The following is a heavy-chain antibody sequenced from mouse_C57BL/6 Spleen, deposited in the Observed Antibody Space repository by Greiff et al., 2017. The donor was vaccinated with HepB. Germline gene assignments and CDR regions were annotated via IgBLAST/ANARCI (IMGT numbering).Heavy chain of an antibody. CDR2: IDPSDSYT. CDR1: GYTFTSYW. Sequence: QVQLQQSGAELVKPGASVKLSCKASGYTFTSYWMQWVKQRPGQGLEWIGEIDPSDSYTNYNQKFKGKATLTVDTSSSTAYMQLSSLTSEDSAVYYCARINPYAMDYWGQGTSVTVSS. D-gene: IGHD6-1*01. V-gene: IGHV1-50*01. J-gene: IGHJ4*01. CDR3: ARINPYAMDY.